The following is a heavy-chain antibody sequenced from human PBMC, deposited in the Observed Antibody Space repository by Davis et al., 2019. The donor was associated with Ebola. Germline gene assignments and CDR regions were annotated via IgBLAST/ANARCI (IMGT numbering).Heavy chain of an antibody. V-gene: IGHV5-51*01. J-gene: IGHJ3*02. Sequence: GESLKISCKDSGSIFSTHWIGWVRQMPGKGLEWMGIIYTGDSDTRYSPSFRGRVTMSADNSIKTAFLQWSSLKASDTAMYYCASLRRTITGMDDGFDIWGQGTMVTVSS. CDR3: ASLRRTITGMDDGFDI. D-gene: IGHD2-8*02. CDR1: GSIFSTHW. CDR2: IYTGDSDT.